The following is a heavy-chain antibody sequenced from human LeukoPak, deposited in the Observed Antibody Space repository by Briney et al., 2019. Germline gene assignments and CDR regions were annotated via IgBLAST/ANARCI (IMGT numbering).Heavy chain of an antibody. Sequence: GGSLRLSCEGSAFIFSGHWMNWVRQTPGKGLEWVASIREDGSERQYVDSVKGRFSISRDNTKGSLFLQLNSLRAEDTAVYYCARVLGQLDWYFDLWGRGALVTVSS. J-gene: IGHJ2*01. V-gene: IGHV3-7*03. CDR2: IREDGSER. CDR3: ARVLGQLDWYFDL. D-gene: IGHD6-6*01. CDR1: AFIFSGHW.